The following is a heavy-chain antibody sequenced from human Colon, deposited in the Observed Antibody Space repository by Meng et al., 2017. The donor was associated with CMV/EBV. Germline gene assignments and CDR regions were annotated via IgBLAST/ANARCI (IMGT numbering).Heavy chain of an antibody. V-gene: IGHV3-7*01. CDR3: ARVGVWYGMDV. Sequence: LSLTCAASGFTFGTSWMTWVRQGPGKGLEWVATVKEDGSDKYYVDSVNGRFTISRDNAKNSLYLQMNSLTAEDTAHYYCARVGVWYGMDVWGQGTTVTVSS. J-gene: IGHJ6*02. CDR2: VKEDGSDK. D-gene: IGHD3-16*01. CDR1: GFTFGTSW.